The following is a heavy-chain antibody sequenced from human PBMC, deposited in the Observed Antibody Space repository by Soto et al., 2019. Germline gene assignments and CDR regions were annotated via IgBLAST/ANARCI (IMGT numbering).Heavy chain of an antibody. V-gene: IGHV1-3*01. D-gene: IGHD4-17*01. J-gene: IGHJ4*02. CDR2: INAGNGNT. CDR1: GYTFTSYA. Sequence: GASVKVSCKASGYTFTSYAMHWVRQAPGQRLEWMGWINAGNGNTKYSQKFQGRVTITRDTSASTAYMELSSLRSEDTAVYYCARGPSYSDSYFYHWGQGTLVTVSS. CDR3: ARGPSYSDSYFYH.